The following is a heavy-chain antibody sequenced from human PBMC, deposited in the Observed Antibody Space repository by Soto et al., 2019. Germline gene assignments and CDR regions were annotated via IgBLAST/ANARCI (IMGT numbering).Heavy chain of an antibody. Sequence: ASVKVSCKASGYTFTSYAMHWVRQAPGQRLEWMGWINAGNGNTKYSQKFQGRVTITRDTSASTAYMELSSLRSEDTAVYYCARGGSGYVRYYYFDYWGQGTLVTVSS. D-gene: IGHD5-12*01. V-gene: IGHV1-3*01. CDR3: ARGGSGYVRYYYFDY. J-gene: IGHJ4*02. CDR2: INAGNGNT. CDR1: GYTFTSYA.